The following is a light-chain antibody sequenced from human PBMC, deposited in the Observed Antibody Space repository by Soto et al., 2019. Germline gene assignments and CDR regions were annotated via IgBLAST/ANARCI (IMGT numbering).Light chain of an antibody. CDR2: IAS. V-gene: IGKV3-15*01. J-gene: IGKJ1*01. CDR1: QNVLSH. CDR3: QQHSHWPWT. Sequence: EILISQSPATLSVSPGETVTLSCSASQNVLSHVAWYQQKPGQAPRLLIYIASTRATGIPARFSGSGSGTDFTLTISSLESEDFGTYYCQQHSHWPWTFGQGPRWIS.